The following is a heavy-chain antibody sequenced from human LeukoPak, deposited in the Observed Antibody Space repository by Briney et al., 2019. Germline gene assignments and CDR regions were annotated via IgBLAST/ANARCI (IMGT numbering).Heavy chain of an antibody. V-gene: IGHV4-59*01. CDR3: ARARPDYDFWSGYFGWFDP. CDR1: GGSISSYY. J-gene: IGHJ5*02. Sequence: SETLSPTCTVSGGSISSYYWSWIRQPPGKGLEWIGYIYYSGSTNYNPSLKSRVTISVDTSKNQFSLKLSSVTAADTAVYYCARARPDYDFWSGYFGWFDPWGQGTLVTVSS. D-gene: IGHD3-3*01. CDR2: IYYSGST.